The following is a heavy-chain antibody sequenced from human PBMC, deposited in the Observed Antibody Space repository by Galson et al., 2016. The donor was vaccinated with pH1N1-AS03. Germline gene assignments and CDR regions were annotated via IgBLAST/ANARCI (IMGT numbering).Heavy chain of an antibody. Sequence: TLSLTCTVSGGSISSGGYYWNWIRQHPGKGLEWIGYIFHSGSTYYNPSLESLVSISVDTSKNQFSLKLKSVTAAAPAVYYCARQDSGAYYLDSWGPGTLVTVSS. J-gene: IGHJ4*02. D-gene: IGHD1-26*01. V-gene: IGHV4-31*01. CDR2: IFHSGST. CDR1: GGSISSGGYY. CDR3: ARQDSGAYYLDS.